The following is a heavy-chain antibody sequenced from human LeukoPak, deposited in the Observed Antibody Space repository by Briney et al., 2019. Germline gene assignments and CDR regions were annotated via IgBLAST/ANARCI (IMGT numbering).Heavy chain of an antibody. D-gene: IGHD6-13*01. V-gene: IGHV1-18*04. CDR2: ISAYNGNT. CDR3: ARLTAAAGYESPNFDY. Sequence: ASVKVSCKASGYTFTSYGISWVRQAPGQGLEWMGWISAYNGNTNYAQKPQGRVTMTTDTSTSTAYMELRSLRSDDTAVYYCARLTAAAGYESPNFDYWGQGTLVTVSS. J-gene: IGHJ4*02. CDR1: GYTFTSYG.